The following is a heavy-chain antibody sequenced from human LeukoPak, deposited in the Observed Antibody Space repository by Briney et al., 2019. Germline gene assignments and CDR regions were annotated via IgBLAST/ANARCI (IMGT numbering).Heavy chain of an antibody. CDR1: GGSFSGYY. J-gene: IGHJ5*02. D-gene: IGHD4-17*01. CDR2: INHSGST. V-gene: IGHV4-34*01. CDR3: ARHDYGANWFDP. Sequence: PSETLSLTCAVYGGSFSGYYWSWIRQPPGKGLEWIGEINHSGSTNYNPSLKSRVTTSVDTSKNQFSLKLSSVTAADTAVYYCARHDYGANWFDPWGQGTLVTVSS.